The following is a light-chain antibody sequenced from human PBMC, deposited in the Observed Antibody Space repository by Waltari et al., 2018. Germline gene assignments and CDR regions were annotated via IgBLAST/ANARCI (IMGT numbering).Light chain of an antibody. CDR1: SSNIRNNY. V-gene: IGLV1-51*02. CDR3: VTWDSSLSGAV. Sequence: QSVLTQPPSVSAAPGQRVTISCSGGSSNIRNNYLSWYRQFPGTAPKLLIYEMSDLHSGMPVRFSGSKSGTSSTLDITGLQAGDEADYYCVTWDSSLSGAVFGGGTHLTVL. CDR2: EMS. J-gene: IGLJ7*01.